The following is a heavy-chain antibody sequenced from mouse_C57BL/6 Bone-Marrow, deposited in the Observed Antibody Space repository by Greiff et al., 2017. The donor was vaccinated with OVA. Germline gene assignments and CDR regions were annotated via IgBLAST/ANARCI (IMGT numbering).Heavy chain of an antibody. J-gene: IGHJ2*01. V-gene: IGHV1-81*01. Sequence: VQLQESGAELARPGASVKLSCKASGYTFTSYGISWVKQRTGQGLEWIGEIYPRSGNTYYNEKFKGKATLTADKSSSTAYMELRSLTSEDSAVYFCARYNYGSSPLNYWGQGTTLTVSS. CDR1: GYTFTSYG. CDR3: ARYNYGSSPLNY. D-gene: IGHD1-1*01. CDR2: IYPRSGNT.